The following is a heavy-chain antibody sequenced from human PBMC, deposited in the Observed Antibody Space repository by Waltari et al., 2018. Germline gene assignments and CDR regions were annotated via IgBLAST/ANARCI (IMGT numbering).Heavy chain of an antibody. J-gene: IGHJ4*02. CDR2: IRYDGSNK. CDR3: AEDGNESNYYDSSGYL. D-gene: IGHD3-22*01. CDR1: GFTFSSYG. V-gene: IGHV3-30*02. Sequence: QVQLVESGGGVVQPGGSLRLSCAASGFTFSSYGMHWVRQAPGKGLEWVAFIRYDGSNKYYADSVKGRFTISRDNSKNTLYLQMNSLRAEDTAVYYCAEDGNESNYYDSSGYLWGQGTLVTVSS.